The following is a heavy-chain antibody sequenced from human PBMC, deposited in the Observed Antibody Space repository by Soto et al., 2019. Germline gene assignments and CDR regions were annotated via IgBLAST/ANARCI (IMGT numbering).Heavy chain of an antibody. Sequence: QVQLQESGPGLVKPSETLSLTCTVSGGSLSPYYWNWIRQVPGKGLEWIGYIFYSGSTHYNPSLQSRVTISVDTSKIQFSLRLSSVSAADTAVYYCARDLPLCSVANCYAGYFDYWGQGSLVIVSS. CDR2: IFYSGST. CDR1: GGSLSPYY. CDR3: ARDLPLCSVANCYAGYFDY. J-gene: IGHJ4*02. D-gene: IGHD2-2*01. V-gene: IGHV4-59*01.